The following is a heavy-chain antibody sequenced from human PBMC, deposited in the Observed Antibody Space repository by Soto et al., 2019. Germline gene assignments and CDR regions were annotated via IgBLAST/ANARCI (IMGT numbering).Heavy chain of an antibody. CDR3: ARVIGGGTTIFGVVPPRFDP. CDR2: IYYSGST. CDR1: GGSISSYY. J-gene: IGHJ5*02. D-gene: IGHD3-3*01. Sequence: QVQLQESGPGLVKPSETLSLTCTVSGGSISSYYWSWIRQPPGKGLEWIGYIYYSGSTNSNPSLKSRITISVDTSKNQFSLKLSSVTAADTAVYYCARVIGGGTTIFGVVPPRFDPWGQGTLVTVSS. V-gene: IGHV4-59*01.